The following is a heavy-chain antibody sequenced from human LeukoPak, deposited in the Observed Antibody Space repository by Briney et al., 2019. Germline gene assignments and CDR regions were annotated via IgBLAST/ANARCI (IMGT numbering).Heavy chain of an antibody. CDR2: MYPDDPDT. CDR3: ARQHDSNGRAAFYYCMDV. CDR1: GYSFSTYW. J-gene: IGHJ6*02. V-gene: IGHV5-51*01. D-gene: IGHD6-19*01. Sequence: SGESLKISCQGSGYSFSTYWIGWVRQMPGKGLEWMGLMYPDDPDTRYSPSFQGQVTISADKSISTAYLQWSSLKASDSAMYYCARQHDSNGRAAFYYCMDVWGQGTTVTVYS.